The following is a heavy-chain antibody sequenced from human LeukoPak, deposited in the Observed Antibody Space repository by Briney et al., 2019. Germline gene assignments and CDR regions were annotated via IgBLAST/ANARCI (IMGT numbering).Heavy chain of an antibody. CDR1: GFTFSSYS. J-gene: IGHJ4*02. CDR3: ARGRRGSGSYWGREFDY. D-gene: IGHD3-10*01. Sequence: PGGSLRLSCAASGFTFSSYSMNWVRQAPGKGLEWVAFIRYDGSNKYYADSVKGRFTISRDNSKNTLYLQMSSLRAEDTAVYYCARGRRGSGSYWGREFDYWGQGTLVTVSS. CDR2: IRYDGSNK. V-gene: IGHV3-30*02.